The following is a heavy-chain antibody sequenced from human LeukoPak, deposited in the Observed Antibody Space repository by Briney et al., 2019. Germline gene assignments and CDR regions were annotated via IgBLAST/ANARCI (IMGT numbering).Heavy chain of an antibody. Sequence: SQTLSLTCTVSGGSISSGSYYWSWIRQPAGKGLEWIGSIYTSGSTYYNPSLKSRVTISVDTSKNQFSLKLSSVTAADTAVYYCARGITMVRGAIRDWGQGTLVTVSS. J-gene: IGHJ4*02. CDR2: IYTSGST. CDR1: GGSISSGSYY. CDR3: ARGITMVRGAIRD. V-gene: IGHV4-61*02. D-gene: IGHD3-10*01.